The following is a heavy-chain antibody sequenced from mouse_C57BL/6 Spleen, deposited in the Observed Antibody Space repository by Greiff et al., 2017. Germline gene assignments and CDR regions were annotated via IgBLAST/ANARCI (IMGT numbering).Heavy chain of an antibody. J-gene: IGHJ2*01. CDR1: GYTFTSYW. V-gene: IGHV1-61*01. CDR3: AREGNPYLDY. CDR2: IYPSDSET. Sequence: QVQLQQPGAELVRPGSSVTLSCKASGYTFTSYWMDWVKQRPGQGLEWIGNIYPSDSETHYNQKFKDKATLTVDKSSSTAYLQLSSLTSEDAAGYYCAREGNPYLDYWGQGTTLTVSS.